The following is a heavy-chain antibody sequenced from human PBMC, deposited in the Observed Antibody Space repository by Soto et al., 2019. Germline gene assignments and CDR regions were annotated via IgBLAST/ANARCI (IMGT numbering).Heavy chain of an antibody. D-gene: IGHD3-22*01. CDR1: GGTFSSYA. CDR3: ARDLRITMIVVADDAFDI. Sequence: SVKVSCKASGGTFSSYAISWVRQAPGQGLEWMGGIIPIFGTANYAQKFQGRVTITADESTSTAYMELSSLRSEDTTVYYCARDLRITMIVVADDAFDIWGQGTMVTVSS. V-gene: IGHV1-69*13. J-gene: IGHJ3*02. CDR2: IIPIFGTA.